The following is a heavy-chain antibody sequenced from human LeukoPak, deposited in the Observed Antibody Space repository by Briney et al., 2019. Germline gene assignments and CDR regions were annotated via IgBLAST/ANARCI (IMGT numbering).Heavy chain of an antibody. Sequence: PSETLSLTCTVSGGSISSSSYYWGWIRQPPGKGLEWIGSIYYSGSTYYNPSLKSRVTISVDTSKNQFSLKLSSVTAADTAVYYCARAVVGATLVSDYWGQGTLVTVSS. CDR2: IYYSGST. CDR1: GGSISSSSYY. CDR3: ARAVVGATLVSDY. J-gene: IGHJ4*02. V-gene: IGHV4-39*01. D-gene: IGHD1-26*01.